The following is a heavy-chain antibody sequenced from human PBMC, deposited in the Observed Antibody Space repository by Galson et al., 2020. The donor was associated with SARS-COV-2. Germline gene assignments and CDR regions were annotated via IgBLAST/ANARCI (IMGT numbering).Heavy chain of an antibody. D-gene: IGHD4-4*01. Sequence: ASVKVSCKASGYTLTSNYIHWVRQAPGQGLEWMGIINPSGGGTTYAQKFQGRVTMTRDTSTSTVYMELSSLRSEDTAVYYCARDSQGGNDYNYLLFWGQGTLVTVSS. V-gene: IGHV1-46*01. CDR1: GYTLTSNY. CDR3: ARDSQGGNDYNYLLF. J-gene: IGHJ4*02. CDR2: INPSGGGT.